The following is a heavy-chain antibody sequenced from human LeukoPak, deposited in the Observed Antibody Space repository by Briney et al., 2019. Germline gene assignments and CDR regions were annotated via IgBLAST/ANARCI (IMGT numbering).Heavy chain of an antibody. V-gene: IGHV1-2*02. D-gene: IGHD2-8*01. CDR3: ARGGFHHGFDF. CDR2: IDPKTGNQ. Sequence: ASVKVSCKASGYSFRDYWMRWVRQAPGQGLEWMGWIDPKTGNQNHAQKFQGRVTMTSDTSITTFYMELSRLTSDDTAVYYCARGGFHHGFDFWGQRTVVTVSS. J-gene: IGHJ4*02. CDR1: GYSFRDYW.